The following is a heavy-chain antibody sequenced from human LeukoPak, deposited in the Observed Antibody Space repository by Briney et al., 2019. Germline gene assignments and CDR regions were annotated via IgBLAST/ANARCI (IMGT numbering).Heavy chain of an antibody. CDR3: ARAYDSSGYSTFDP. D-gene: IGHD3-22*01. V-gene: IGHV3-23*01. Sequence: PGGSLRLSCAASGFTFSSYAMSWVRQAPGKGLEWVSAISGSGGSTYYADSVKGRFTISRDNSKNTLYLQMNSLRAEDTAVYYCARAYDSSGYSTFDPWGQGTLVTVSS. J-gene: IGHJ5*02. CDR1: GFTFSSYA. CDR2: ISGSGGST.